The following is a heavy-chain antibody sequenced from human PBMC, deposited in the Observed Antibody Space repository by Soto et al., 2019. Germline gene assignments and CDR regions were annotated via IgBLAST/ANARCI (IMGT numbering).Heavy chain of an antibody. CDR3: AKRAITTLKYFDY. CDR2: IGGSGST. V-gene: IGHV3-23*01. Sequence: EVQLLESGGGLVQPGESLRLSCAASEFTFSTYAMSWVRQAPGKGLERVSTIGGSGSTYYADSVKGRFTVSRDNSKNTVYLQMNSLRAEDTAVYYCAKRAITTLKYFDYWGQGALVTVSA. J-gene: IGHJ4*02. CDR1: EFTFSTYA. D-gene: IGHD6-6*01.